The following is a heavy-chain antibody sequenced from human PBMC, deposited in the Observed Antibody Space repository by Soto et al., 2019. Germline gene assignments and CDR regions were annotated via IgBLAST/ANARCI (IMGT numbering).Heavy chain of an antibody. CDR2: ISYDGSNK. CDR1: GFTFSSYA. Sequence: QVQLVESGGGVVQPGRSLRLSCAASGFTFSSYAMHWVRQAPGNGLEWVAVISYDGSNKYYADSVKGRFTISRDNSKNTLYLQMNSLRAEDTAVYYCARGLRQQLDWGQGTTVTVSS. D-gene: IGHD6-13*01. J-gene: IGHJ6*02. CDR3: ARGLRQQLD. V-gene: IGHV3-30-3*01.